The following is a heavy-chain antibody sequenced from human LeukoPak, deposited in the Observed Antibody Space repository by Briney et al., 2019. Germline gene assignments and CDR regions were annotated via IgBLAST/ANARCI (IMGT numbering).Heavy chain of an antibody. CDR2: IYSGGST. J-gene: IGHJ5*02. CDR1: GFTVSSNY. V-gene: IGHV3-53*01. D-gene: IGHD1-7*01. Sequence: GGSLRLSCAPSGFTVSSNYMSWVRQAPGKGLEWVSVIYSGGSTYYADSVKGRFTISRDNSKNTLYLQINSLRAEDTAVYYCARVGGITGTTRWFDPWGQGTLVTVSS. CDR3: ARVGGITGTTRWFDP.